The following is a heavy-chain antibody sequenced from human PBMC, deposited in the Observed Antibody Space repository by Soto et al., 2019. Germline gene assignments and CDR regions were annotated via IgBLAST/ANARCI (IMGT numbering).Heavy chain of an antibody. Sequence: PGGSLRLSCAASGFTFGSYAMSWVRQAQGKGLEWVSAISGSGGSTYYADSVKGRFTISRDNSKYTLYLQMNSLRAEDTAVYYCAKGLGYCSSTSCRIYMDVCGKGTTVTVSS. CDR2: ISGSGGST. CDR3: AKGLGYCSSTSCRIYMDV. J-gene: IGHJ6*03. V-gene: IGHV3-23*01. D-gene: IGHD2-2*01. CDR1: GFTFGSYA.